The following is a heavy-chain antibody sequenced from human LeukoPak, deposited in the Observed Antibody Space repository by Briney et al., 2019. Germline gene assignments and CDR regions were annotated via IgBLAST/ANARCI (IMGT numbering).Heavy chain of an antibody. D-gene: IGHD5-12*01. Sequence: SVNFSCNASGGTWSSSGLTWSRQTTAHGLELMGTVVPIFGIANYAQKFQGRVTITADKSTSTAYMELSSLRSEDTAVYYCARDGRLRLNYYYYYGMDVWGQGTTVTVSS. V-gene: IGHV1-69*04. CDR1: GGTWSSSG. CDR2: VVPIFGIA. J-gene: IGHJ6*02. CDR3: ARDGRLRLNYYYYYGMDV.